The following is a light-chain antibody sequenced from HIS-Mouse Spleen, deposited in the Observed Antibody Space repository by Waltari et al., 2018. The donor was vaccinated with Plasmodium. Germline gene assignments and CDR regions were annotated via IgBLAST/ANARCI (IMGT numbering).Light chain of an antibody. J-gene: IGKJ2*01. CDR1: QDISNY. Sequence: DIQMTQSPSSLSASVGDRVNITRQASQDISNYLNWYQQKPGKAPKLLIYDASNLETGVPSRFSGSGSGTDFTFTISSLQPEDIATYYCQQYDNLPYTFGQGTKLEIK. CDR2: DAS. V-gene: IGKV1-33*01. CDR3: QQYDNLPYT.